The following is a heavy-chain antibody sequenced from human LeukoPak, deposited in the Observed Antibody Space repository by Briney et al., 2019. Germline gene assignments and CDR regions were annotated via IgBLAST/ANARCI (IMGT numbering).Heavy chain of an antibody. J-gene: IGHJ4*02. CDR3: ARDPRIAAAALFDY. V-gene: IGHV1-18*01. CDR2: ISAYNGNT. Sequence: VASVKVSCKASGYTFTSYGISWVRHAPGQGLEWMGWISAYNGNTNYAQKLQGRVTMTTDTSTSTAYMELRSLRSDDTAVYYCARDPRIAAAALFDYWGQGTLVTVSS. CDR1: GYTFTSYG. D-gene: IGHD6-13*01.